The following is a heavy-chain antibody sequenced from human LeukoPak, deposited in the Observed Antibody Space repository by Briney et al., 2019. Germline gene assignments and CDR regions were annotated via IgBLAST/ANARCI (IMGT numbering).Heavy chain of an antibody. CDR2: IRYDGSNR. D-gene: IGHD6-6*01. CDR3: AKAIHSSSSGVVDY. CDR1: GFTFSSYG. V-gene: IGHV3-30*02. J-gene: IGHJ4*02. Sequence: GGSLRLSCAASGFTFSSYGMHWVRQAPGKGLEWVTFIRYDGSNRYYAESVKGRFTISRDNSKNTLYLQMNSLRAEDTAVYYCAKAIHSSSSGVVDYWGQGTLVTVSS.